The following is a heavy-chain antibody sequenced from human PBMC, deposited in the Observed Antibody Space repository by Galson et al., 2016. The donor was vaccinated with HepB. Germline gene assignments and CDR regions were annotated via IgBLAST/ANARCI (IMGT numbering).Heavy chain of an antibody. D-gene: IGHD1-26*01. J-gene: IGHJ5*01. CDR2: TEASGGST. CDR3: AKAYRGSLDS. V-gene: IGHV1-2*06. Sequence: SVKVSCKASGFSLIEYSVHWVRQAPGQGLEWMGRTEASGGSTTYAQKFQGRVTLTRDTSVNIVYMELSSLRSDDTAMYYCAKAYRGSLDSWGQGTLVIVST. CDR1: GFSLIEYS.